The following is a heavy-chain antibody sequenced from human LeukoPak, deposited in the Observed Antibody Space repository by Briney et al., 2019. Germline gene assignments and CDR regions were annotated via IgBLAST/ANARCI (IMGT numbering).Heavy chain of an antibody. CDR1: GYTFTGYD. D-gene: IGHD3-3*01. CDR2: MNPNSGNT. J-gene: IGHJ6*03. CDR3: ARGPGEYYDFWSGYQPPYYYYYMDV. Sequence: ASVKVSCKASGYTFTGYDINWVRQATGQGLEWMGWMNPNSGNTGYAQKFQGRVTITRNTSISTAYMELSSLRSEDTAVYYCARGPGEYYDFWSGYQPPYYYYYMDVWGKGTTVTVSS. V-gene: IGHV1-8*03.